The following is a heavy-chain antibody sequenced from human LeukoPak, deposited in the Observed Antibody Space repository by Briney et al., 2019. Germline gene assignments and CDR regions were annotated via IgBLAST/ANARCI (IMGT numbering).Heavy chain of an antibody. Sequence: SQTLSLTCAISGDSVSSNSAAWNWIRQSPSRGLEWLGRTYYRSKWYNDYAVSVKSRITINPDTSKNQFSLQLNSVTPEDTAVYYYARDKGRRTTVTYYFDYWGQGTLVTVSS. D-gene: IGHD4-17*01. V-gene: IGHV6-1*01. CDR3: ARDKGRRTTVTYYFDY. CDR2: TYYRSKWYN. J-gene: IGHJ4*02. CDR1: GDSVSSNSAA.